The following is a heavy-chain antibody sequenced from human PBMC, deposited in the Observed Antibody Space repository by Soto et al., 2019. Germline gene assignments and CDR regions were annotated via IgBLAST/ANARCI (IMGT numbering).Heavy chain of an antibody. CDR3: ARVNDYVSGPRMDV. D-gene: IGHD3-16*01. CDR2: IYHSGST. CDR1: GGSISSGGYS. J-gene: IGHJ6*02. Sequence: KTSETLSLTCAVSGGSISSGGYSWSWIRQPPGKGLEWIGYIYHSGSTYYNPSLKSRVTISVDRSKNQFSLKLSSVTAADTAVYYCARVNDYVSGPRMDVWGQGTTVTVSS. V-gene: IGHV4-30-2*01.